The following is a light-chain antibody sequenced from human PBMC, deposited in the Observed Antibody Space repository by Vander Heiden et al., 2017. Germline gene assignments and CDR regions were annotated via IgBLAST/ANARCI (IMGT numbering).Light chain of an antibody. J-gene: IGLJ3*02. Sequence: QSVLTQPPSASGTPGQRVTISCSGSRSDIGSKVVDWYQQVPGTAPKLLIYRDDQRRSGVPGRFSGSKSGSSASLAISGLQAEDEAEYYCATWDDSRNDWVFGGGTKLTVL. CDR2: RDD. CDR1: RSDIGSKV. V-gene: IGLV1-44*01. CDR3: ATWDDSRNDWV.